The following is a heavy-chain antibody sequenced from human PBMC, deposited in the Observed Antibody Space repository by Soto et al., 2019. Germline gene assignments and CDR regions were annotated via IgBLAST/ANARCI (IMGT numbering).Heavy chain of an antibody. Sequence: PSETLSLTCSVSGDSMSEFYWSWIRQSPGNGLERIGYVHYVGTTKYNPSHKSRVTISVDTSKKQFSLNLRSVTAADTAVYYCTRLNYYDTSGYPYFFDYCGQGAPVTVSS. J-gene: IGHJ4*02. CDR3: TRLNYYDTSGYPYFFDY. V-gene: IGHV4-59*12. D-gene: IGHD3-22*01. CDR2: VHYVGTT. CDR1: GDSMSEFY.